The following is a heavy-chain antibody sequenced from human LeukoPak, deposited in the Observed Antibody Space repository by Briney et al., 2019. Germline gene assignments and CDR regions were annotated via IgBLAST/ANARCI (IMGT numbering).Heavy chain of an antibody. V-gene: IGHV3-66*02. J-gene: IGHJ4*02. CDR2: IYSGDST. Sequence: GGSLRLSCAASGFTVSTNYMSWVRQAPGMGLEWVSIIYSGDSTSYTDSVKGRFTISRDSSKNTLYLQMNGLRAEDTAVYFCAREAYYHGSSGYYYPDYWGQGTLVTVSS. CDR1: GFTVSTNY. D-gene: IGHD3-22*01. CDR3: AREAYYHGSSGYYYPDY.